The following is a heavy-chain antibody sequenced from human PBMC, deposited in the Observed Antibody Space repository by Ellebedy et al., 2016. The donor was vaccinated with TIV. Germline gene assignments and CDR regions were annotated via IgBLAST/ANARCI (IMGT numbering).Heavy chain of an antibody. Sequence: ASVKVSCXASGYTFTSYAMHWVRQAPGQRLEWMGWINAGNGNTKYSQKFQGRVTITRDTSASTAYMELSSLRSEDTAVYYCARGSSGYYYFYYYYGMDVWGQGTTVTVSS. J-gene: IGHJ6*02. CDR3: ARGSSGYYYFYYYYGMDV. CDR1: GYTFTSYA. CDR2: INAGNGNT. V-gene: IGHV1-3*01. D-gene: IGHD3-22*01.